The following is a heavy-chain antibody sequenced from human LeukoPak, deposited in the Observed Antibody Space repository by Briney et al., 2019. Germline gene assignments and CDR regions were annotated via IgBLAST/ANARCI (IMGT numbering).Heavy chain of an antibody. Sequence: GGSLRLSCAASGFTFSSSAMSWDRQAPGKGMEWVSAISNNGGYTYYADSVQGRFTISRDNSKSTLCLQMNSLRAEDTAVYYCAKGYYDSGPWGQGTLVTVSS. V-gene: IGHV3-23*01. J-gene: IGHJ5*02. D-gene: IGHD3-22*01. CDR1: GFTFSSSA. CDR3: AKGYYDSGP. CDR2: ISNNGGYT.